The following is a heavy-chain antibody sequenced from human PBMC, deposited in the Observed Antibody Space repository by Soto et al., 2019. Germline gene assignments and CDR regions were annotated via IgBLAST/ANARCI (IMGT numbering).Heavy chain of an antibody. D-gene: IGHD3-10*01. CDR1: GGSISSYY. CDR2: IYYSGSA. V-gene: IGHV4-59*08. Sequence: SETLSLTCTVSGGSISSYYWSWIRQPPGKGLEWIGYIYYSGSASYNPALKSRVTISADTSKNQFSLKLSSMTAADTAVYYCARRYGGAFDIWGQGTMVTVSS. CDR3: ARRYGGAFDI. J-gene: IGHJ3*02.